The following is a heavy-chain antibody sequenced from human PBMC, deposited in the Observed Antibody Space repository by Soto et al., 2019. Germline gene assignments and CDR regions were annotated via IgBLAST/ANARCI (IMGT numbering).Heavy chain of an antibody. CDR2: IYYSGST. Sequence: SETLSLTCTVSGGSISSGGYYWSWIRQHPGKGLEWIGYIYYSGSTYYNPSLKSRVTISVDTSKNQFSLKLSSVTAADTAVYYCARTPPPLRFLGWGIWFDPWGEGTLITVSS. CDR3: ARTPPPLRFLGWGIWFDP. V-gene: IGHV4-31*03. J-gene: IGHJ5*02. D-gene: IGHD3-3*01. CDR1: GGSISSGGYY.